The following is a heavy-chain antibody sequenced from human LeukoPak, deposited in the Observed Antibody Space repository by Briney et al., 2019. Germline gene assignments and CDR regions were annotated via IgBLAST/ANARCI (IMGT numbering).Heavy chain of an antibody. D-gene: IGHD5-24*01. CDR3: AREWLADDAFDI. J-gene: IGHJ3*02. Sequence: GGSLRLSCGASGLTFSSYAMSWVRQAPGKGLEWVSAISGSGSSTYYADSVKGRFTISRDNFKNTLYLQMNSLRAEDTAVYYCAREWLADDAFDIWGQGTMVTVSS. CDR2: ISGSGSST. V-gene: IGHV3-23*01. CDR1: GLTFSSYA.